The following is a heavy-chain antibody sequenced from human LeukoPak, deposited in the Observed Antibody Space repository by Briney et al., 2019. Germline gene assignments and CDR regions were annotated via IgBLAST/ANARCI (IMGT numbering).Heavy chain of an antibody. CDR2: IIPIFGTA. Sequence: SVKVSCKASGGTFSSYAISWVRQAPGQGLEWMGGIIPIFGTANYAQKFQGRVTITADESTSTAYMELSSLRSEDTAVYYCASFEINYCSSTSFYGTGDNWFDPWGQGTLVTVSS. D-gene: IGHD2-2*01. V-gene: IGHV1-69*13. CDR3: ASFEINYCSSTSFYGTGDNWFDP. CDR1: GGTFSSYA. J-gene: IGHJ5*02.